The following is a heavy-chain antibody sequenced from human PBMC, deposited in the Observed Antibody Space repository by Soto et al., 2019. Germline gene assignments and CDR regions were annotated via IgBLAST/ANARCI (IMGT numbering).Heavy chain of an antibody. CDR3: TTDKGYCTGGSCYDYFDS. V-gene: IGHV3-15*01. CDR2: IKSKTDGGTR. Sequence: EVQLVESGGGLVKPGGSLRLSCVASGFTFSNAWMSWVRQAPGKGLEWVGRIKSKTDGGTRDYAAPMKGRFTISRDDSKNTLYLQMNSLKTEDTAVYYCTTDKGYCTGGSCYDYFDSWGQGTLVTVSS. CDR1: GFTFSNAW. D-gene: IGHD2-15*01. J-gene: IGHJ4*02.